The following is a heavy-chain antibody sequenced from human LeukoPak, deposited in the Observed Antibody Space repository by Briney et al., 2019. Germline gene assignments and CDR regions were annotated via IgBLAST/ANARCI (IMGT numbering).Heavy chain of an antibody. V-gene: IGHV1-69*05. J-gene: IGHJ6*03. D-gene: IGHD6-13*01. Sequence: GASVKVSCKASGGTFSSYAISWVRQAPGQGLEWMGGIIPIFGTANYAQKFQGRVTITTDESTSTAYMELSSLRSEDTAVYYCARCIAAAGTFYYYYMDVWGKGTTVTVSS. CDR2: IIPIFGTA. CDR3: ARCIAAAGTFYYYYMDV. CDR1: GGTFSSYA.